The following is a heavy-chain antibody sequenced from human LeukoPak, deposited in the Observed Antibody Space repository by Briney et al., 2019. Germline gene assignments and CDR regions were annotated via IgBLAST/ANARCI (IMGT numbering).Heavy chain of an antibody. CDR2: IYYTGST. V-gene: IGHV4-59*01. Sequence: SETLSLTCTLSGGSISAYYWSWVRQPPGKGLEWIGYIYYTGSTDYNPSLKSRVTMSVDTSKNQFSLKLSSVTAADTAVYSCARGSVRGEFDPWGQGTLVTVSS. CDR3: ARGSVRGEFDP. D-gene: IGHD3-10*01. CDR1: GGSISAYY. J-gene: IGHJ5*02.